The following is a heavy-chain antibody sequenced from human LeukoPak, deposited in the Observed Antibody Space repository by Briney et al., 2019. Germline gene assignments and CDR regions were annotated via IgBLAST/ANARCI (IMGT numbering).Heavy chain of an antibody. D-gene: IGHD6-13*01. CDR2: ISSSSSTI. Sequence: GGSLRLSCAASGFTLSSYSMNWVRQAPGKGLEWVSYISSSSSTIYYADSVKGRFTISRDNAKNSLYLQMNSLRDEDTAVYYCARDPNYSSSWYVSYYYYYMDVWGKGTTVTVSS. CDR1: GFTLSSYS. V-gene: IGHV3-48*02. CDR3: ARDPNYSSSWYVSYYYYYMDV. J-gene: IGHJ6*03.